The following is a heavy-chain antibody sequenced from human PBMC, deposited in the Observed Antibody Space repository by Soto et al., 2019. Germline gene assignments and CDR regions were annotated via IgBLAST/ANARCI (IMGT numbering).Heavy chain of an antibody. D-gene: IGHD7-27*01. J-gene: IGHJ4*02. CDR3: ARDGEGTGDETYSFDY. V-gene: IGHV6-1*01. CDR2: TYYRSKWYN. CDR1: GDSVSSNSAA. Sequence: SQTLSLTCAISGDSVSSNSAAWNWIRQSPSRGLEWLGRTYYRSKWYNDYAVSVKSRITINPDTSKNQFSLQLNSVTPEDTAVYYCARDGEGTGDETYSFDYWGQGTLVTVSS.